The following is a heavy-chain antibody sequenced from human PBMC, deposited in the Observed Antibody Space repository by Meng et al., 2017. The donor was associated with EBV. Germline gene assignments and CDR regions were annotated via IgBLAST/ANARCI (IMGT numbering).Heavy chain of an antibody. J-gene: IGHJ5*02. CDR1: GYTFTSYD. V-gene: IGHV1-8*01. CDR2: MHPNSGNT. D-gene: IGHD2-15*01. CDR3: ASGRGVYCSGGSCYTGWFDL. Sequence: VHLVQAGAEVKKPGASVQVSCQASGYTFTSYDINWVRHATGQGLQWMGWMHPNSGNTGYAEKFQRRVTMNRHTSIRTAYMEMSSLRTEDTAVYYCASGRGVYCSGGSCYTGWFDLWGQGTLVTVSS.